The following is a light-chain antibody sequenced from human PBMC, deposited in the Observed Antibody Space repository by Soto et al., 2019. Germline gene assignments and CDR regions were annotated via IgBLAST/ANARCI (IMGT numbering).Light chain of an antibody. J-gene: IGKJ1*01. V-gene: IGKV3D-15*03. CDR3: HQRQSWPRT. Sequence: EIEMTQSPATLSVSPGQRASRSCRASQSVSTTVAWYHQKPGQAPRLLIYQTSIRAAGIPARFSASGSGTDFTLTISDVQPEDFALYYCHQRQSWPRTFGQGTKVDIK. CDR2: QTS. CDR1: QSVSTT.